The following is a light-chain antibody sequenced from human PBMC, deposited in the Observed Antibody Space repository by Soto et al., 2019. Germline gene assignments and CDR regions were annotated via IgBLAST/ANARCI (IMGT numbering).Light chain of an antibody. CDR1: TSDVGGYNY. Sequence: QSALTQPASRSGSPGQSITISCTGTTSDVGGYNYVSWYQQHPGKVPKLLIHEVSNRPSGVSNRFSGSKSGNTASLTISGLQAEDEADYYCLSKTSSISYVFGTGTKVTVL. CDR2: EVS. V-gene: IGLV2-14*01. CDR3: LSKTSSISYV. J-gene: IGLJ1*01.